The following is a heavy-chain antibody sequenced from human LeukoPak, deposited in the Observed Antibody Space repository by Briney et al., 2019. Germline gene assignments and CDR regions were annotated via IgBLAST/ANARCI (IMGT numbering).Heavy chain of an antibody. Sequence: SETLSLTCSVSGASISDDSWTWIRQPPGQGLDWIGFSSYTGNTHYYNPSLKSRVTMSIDTSMNQFSLNLRSVTAADTAVYYCARLGNCGNDCYAADYWGQGTLVTVSS. V-gene: IGHV4-59*08. CDR2: SSYTGNTH. D-gene: IGHD2-21*02. J-gene: IGHJ4*02. CDR3: ARLGNCGNDCYAADY. CDR1: GASISDDS.